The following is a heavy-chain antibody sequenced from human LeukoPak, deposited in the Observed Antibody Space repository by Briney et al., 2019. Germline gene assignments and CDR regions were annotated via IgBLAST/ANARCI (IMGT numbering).Heavy chain of an antibody. J-gene: IGHJ6*03. CDR3: ARAPTWTGYYYYMDV. Sequence: AASVKVSCKASGYTFTSYDINWVRQATGQGLEWMGWMKPNSGNTGYTQKFQGRVTITRNTSISTSYMELSSLRSEDTAVYYCARAPTWTGYYYYMDVWGKGTTVTVSS. D-gene: IGHD3-16*01. V-gene: IGHV1-8*03. CDR2: MKPNSGNT. CDR1: GYTFTSYD.